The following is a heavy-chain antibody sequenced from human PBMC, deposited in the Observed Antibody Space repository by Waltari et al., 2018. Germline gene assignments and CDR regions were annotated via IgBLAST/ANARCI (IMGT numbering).Heavy chain of an antibody. CDR1: GYTFTDYY. CDR2: IDPEDGEI. V-gene: IGHV1-69-2*01. J-gene: IGHJ1*01. CDR3: ATVPHETCGSDCYSVTFQH. D-gene: IGHD2-21*01. Sequence: EVLLVQSGAEVKKPGATVKVSCQVSGYTFTDYYMHWVQQVPGKGLEWMGLIDPEDGEILYAEKFQGRVTITADTSTDTAYMELTSLRPEDTAVYYCATVPHETCGSDCYSVTFQHWGQGTLVTVSS.